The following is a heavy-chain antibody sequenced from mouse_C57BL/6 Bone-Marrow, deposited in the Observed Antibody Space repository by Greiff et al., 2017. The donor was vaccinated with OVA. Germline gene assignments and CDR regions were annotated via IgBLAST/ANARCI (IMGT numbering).Heavy chain of an antibody. CDR2: ISNLAYSI. D-gene: IGHD1-1*01. J-gene: IGHJ3*01. Sequence: EVQGVESGGGLVQPGGSLKLSCAASGFTFSDYGMAWVRQAPRKGPEWVAFISNLAYSIYYADTVTGRFTISRENAKNTRYLEMSSLRSEDTAMYYCACYYGSSYGFAYWGQGTLVTVSA. CDR1: GFTFSDYG. V-gene: IGHV5-15*01. CDR3: ACYYGSSYGFAY.